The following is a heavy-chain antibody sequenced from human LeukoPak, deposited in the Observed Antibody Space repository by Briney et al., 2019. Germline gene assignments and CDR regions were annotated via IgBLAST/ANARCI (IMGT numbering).Heavy chain of an antibody. CDR1: GGSINSYY. CDR3: ARVTSCSGPNCFSTYGRNCFHP. V-gene: IGHV4-59*01. CDR2: IYYSGNT. Sequence: PSETLSLTCTVSGGSINSYYWSWIRQPPGKGLEWIGYIYYSGNTNVNPSLKSRVAISTDTSKNHFSLKLSSVAAADTALFYCARVTSCSGPNCFSTYGRNCFHPWAQGPLLTVSS. D-gene: IGHD2-15*01. J-gene: IGHJ5*02.